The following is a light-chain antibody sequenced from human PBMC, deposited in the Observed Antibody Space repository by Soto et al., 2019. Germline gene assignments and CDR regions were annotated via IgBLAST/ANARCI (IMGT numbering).Light chain of an antibody. CDR1: SGINVGTYR. CDR2: YKSDSDK. CDR3: MIWHSSTDV. J-gene: IGLJ1*01. V-gene: IGLV5-45*03. Sequence: QLVLTQPSSLSASPGASASLTCTLRSGINVGTYRIYWYQQKPGSPPQYLLRYKSDSDKQQGSGVPSRFSGSKDASANAGILLISGLQSEDEADYYCMIWHSSTDVFGTGTKLTVL.